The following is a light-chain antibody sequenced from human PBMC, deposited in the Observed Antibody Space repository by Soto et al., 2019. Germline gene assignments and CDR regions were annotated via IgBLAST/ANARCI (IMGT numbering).Light chain of an antibody. J-gene: IGKJ2*01. V-gene: IGKV4-1*01. CDR2: WAS. Sequence: DIVLTQSPDSLAVSLGEKATINYKTSQSVLYTSNNKHYLSWYQQKPGQSPKLLIHWASARDSGVPDRFSGSGSGTDFTLTLSSLQAGDGAVYYCQQYYLTPYTFGQGTKLEIK. CDR1: QSVLYTSNNKHY. CDR3: QQYYLTPYT.